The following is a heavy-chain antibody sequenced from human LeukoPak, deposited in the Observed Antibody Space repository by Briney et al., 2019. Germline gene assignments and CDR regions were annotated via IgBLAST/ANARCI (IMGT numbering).Heavy chain of an antibody. J-gene: IGHJ4*02. Sequence: GGSLRLSCAASGVTFSSYAMHWVRQAPGKVLEWVAVISYDGSNKYYADSGKGRFTISRDNSKNTLYLQMNSLRAEDTALYYCARGYGSGEFDYWGQGTLVTVYS. CDR1: GVTFSSYA. CDR2: ISYDGSNK. V-gene: IGHV3-30*04. D-gene: IGHD6-19*01. CDR3: ARGYGSGEFDY.